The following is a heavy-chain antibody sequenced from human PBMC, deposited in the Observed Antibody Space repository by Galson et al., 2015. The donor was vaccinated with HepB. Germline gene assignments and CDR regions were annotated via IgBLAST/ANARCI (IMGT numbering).Heavy chain of an antibody. J-gene: IGHJ6*02. D-gene: IGHD3-9*01. CDR3: ARGVLNDILTGYRPAGSYGMDV. CDR2: TYYRSKWYN. CDR1: GDSVSSNSAA. V-gene: IGHV6-1*01. Sequence: CAISGDSVSSNSAAWNWIRQSPSRGLEWLGRTYYRSKWYNDYAVSVKSRITINPDTSKNQFSLQLNSVTPEDTAVYYCARGVLNDILTGYRPAGSYGMDVWGQGTTVTVSS.